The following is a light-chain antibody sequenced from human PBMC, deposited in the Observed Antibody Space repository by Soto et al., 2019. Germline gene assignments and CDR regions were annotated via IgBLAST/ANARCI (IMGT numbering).Light chain of an antibody. CDR2: GAS. CDR3: QHYNNWLPWT. Sequence: IVMTQSPSTLAVSPGERVSLSCSASQSVKNNLVWYQQRPGQAPRLLIYGASSRATGIPARFSGSGSGTEFTLTISSLQSEDFAVYYCQHYNNWLPWTFGQGTKVDI. V-gene: IGKV3-15*01. CDR1: QSVKNN. J-gene: IGKJ1*01.